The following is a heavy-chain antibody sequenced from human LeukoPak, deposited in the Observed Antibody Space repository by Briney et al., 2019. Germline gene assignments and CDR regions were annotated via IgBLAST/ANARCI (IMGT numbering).Heavy chain of an antibody. CDR2: IYYSGST. CDR3: ARGSSPPAYYYMDV. Sequence: LRLPCAASGFTFSSYSMNWVRQPPGKGLEWIGYIYYSGSTYYNPSLKSRVTISVDTSKNQFSLKLSSVTAADTAVYYCARGSSPPAYYYMDVWGKGTTVTVSS. J-gene: IGHJ6*03. D-gene: IGHD6-13*01. CDR1: GFTFSSYS. V-gene: IGHV4-30-4*08.